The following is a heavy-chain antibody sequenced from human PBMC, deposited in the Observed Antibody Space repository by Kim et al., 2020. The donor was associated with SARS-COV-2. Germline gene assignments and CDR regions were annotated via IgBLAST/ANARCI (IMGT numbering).Heavy chain of an antibody. CDR1: GFTFSSYA. V-gene: IGHV3-23*01. CDR2: ISGSGGST. Sequence: GGSLRLSCAASGFTFSSYAMSWVRQAPGKGLEWVSAISGSGGSTYYADSVKGRFTISRDNSKNTLYLQMNSLRAEDTAVYYCAKDLTKGYCSSTSCYLRDPGPLIDYWGQGTLVTVSS. CDR3: AKDLTKGYCSSTSCYLRDPGPLIDY. D-gene: IGHD2-2*01. J-gene: IGHJ4*02.